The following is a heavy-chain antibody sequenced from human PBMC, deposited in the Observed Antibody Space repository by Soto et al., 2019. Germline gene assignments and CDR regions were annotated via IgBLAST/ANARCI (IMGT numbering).Heavy chain of an antibody. CDR3: ARSNHRYCSGGSCYPGYYYGMDV. CDR1: GFTFSSYS. Sequence: EVQLVESGGGLVKPGGSLRLSCAASGFTFSSYSMNWVRQAPGKGLEWVSSISSSSSYIYYPDSVKGRFTISRDNAKNSLYLQMNSLRAEDKAVYYCARSNHRYCSGGSCYPGYYYGMDVWGQGTTVTVSS. D-gene: IGHD2-15*01. V-gene: IGHV3-21*01. J-gene: IGHJ6*02. CDR2: ISSSSSYI.